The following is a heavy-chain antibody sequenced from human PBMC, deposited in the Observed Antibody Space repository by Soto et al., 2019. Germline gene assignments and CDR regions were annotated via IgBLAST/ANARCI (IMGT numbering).Heavy chain of an antibody. D-gene: IGHD2-15*01. CDR1: GYTLTELS. Sequence: PGGSLRLSCAASGYTLTELSMHWVRQAPGKGLEWMGGFDPEDGETIYAQKFQGRVTMTEDTSTDTAYMELSSLRSEDTAVYYCATAEAVVAALGGYYYGMDVWGQGTTVTVSS. J-gene: IGHJ6*02. CDR3: ATAEAVVAALGGYYYGMDV. CDR2: FDPEDGET. V-gene: IGHV1-24*01.